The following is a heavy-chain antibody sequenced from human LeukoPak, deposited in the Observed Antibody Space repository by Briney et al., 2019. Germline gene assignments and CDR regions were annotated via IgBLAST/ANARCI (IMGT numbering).Heavy chain of an antibody. CDR3: ARIPNYYDSSGY. J-gene: IGHJ4*02. Sequence: SGPTLVNPTETLTLTCTVSGFSLSNARMGVGWIRQPPGKALEWLAHIFSNDEKSYSTSLKSRLTISKDTSKSQVVLTMTNMDPVDTATYYCARIPNYYDSSGYWGQGTLVTVSS. V-gene: IGHV2-26*01. CDR2: IFSNDEK. CDR1: GFSLSNARMG. D-gene: IGHD3-22*01.